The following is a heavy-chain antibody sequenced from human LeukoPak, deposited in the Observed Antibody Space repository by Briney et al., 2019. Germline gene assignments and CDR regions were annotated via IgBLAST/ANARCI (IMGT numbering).Heavy chain of an antibody. J-gene: IGHJ4*02. CDR3: ARHADSATYYSPFDH. D-gene: IGHD3-22*01. Sequence: GSLRLSCAASGFTFSSYWMSWIRQPPGKGLEWIANIYYSGRTYYNPSLKSRVTISIDTSKNQFSLKLSSVTAADTAVYYCARHADSATYYSPFDHWGQGTLVTVSS. CDR2: IYYSGRT. V-gene: IGHV4-59*08. CDR1: GFTFSSYW.